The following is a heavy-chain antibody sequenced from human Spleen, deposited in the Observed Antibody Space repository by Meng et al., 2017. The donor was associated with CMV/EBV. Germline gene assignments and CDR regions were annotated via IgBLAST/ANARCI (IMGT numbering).Heavy chain of an antibody. CDR3: ARDGDVDTAMVTLDY. Sequence: SVKVSCKASGFTFTSSAVQWVRQARGQRLEWIGWIVVGSGNTNYAQKFQERVTITRDMSTSTAYMELSSLRSEDTAVYYCARDGDVDTAMVTLDYWGQGTLVTVSS. J-gene: IGHJ4*02. CDR2: IVVGSGNT. CDR1: GFTFTSSA. V-gene: IGHV1-58*01. D-gene: IGHD5-18*01.